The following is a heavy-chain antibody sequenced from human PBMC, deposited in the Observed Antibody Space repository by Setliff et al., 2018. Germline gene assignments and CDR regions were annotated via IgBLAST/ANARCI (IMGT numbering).Heavy chain of an antibody. J-gene: IGHJ3*02. D-gene: IGHD2-2*03. CDR3: ARDPGYPSGVAGGFDT. CDR2: VSSRGNT. V-gene: IGHV4-61*09. CDR1: GDFISSGSYY. Sequence: SETLSLTCSLSGDFISSGSYYWSWIRQTAGNGLEWIGHVSSRGNTNYNPPLKSRVTISIDTSSKHFSLILTSVTAADTAVYYCARDPGYPSGVAGGFDTWGQGTTVTVSS.